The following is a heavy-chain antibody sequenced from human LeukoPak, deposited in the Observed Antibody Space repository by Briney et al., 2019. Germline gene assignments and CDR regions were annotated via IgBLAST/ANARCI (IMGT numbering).Heavy chain of an antibody. CDR3: ARRGILKYFQH. V-gene: IGHV4-39*07. CDR2: INHSGST. Sequence: PSETLSLTCTVSGGSISSSSYYWSWIRQPPGKGLEWIGEINHSGSTNYNPSLKSRVTISVDTSKNQFSLKLSSVTAADTAVYYCARRGILKYFQHWGQGTLVTVSS. D-gene: IGHD3-16*01. CDR1: GGSISSSSYY. J-gene: IGHJ1*01.